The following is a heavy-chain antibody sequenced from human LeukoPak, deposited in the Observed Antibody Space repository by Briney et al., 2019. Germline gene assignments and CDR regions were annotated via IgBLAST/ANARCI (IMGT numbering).Heavy chain of an antibody. J-gene: IGHJ5*02. D-gene: IGHD3-22*01. CDR3: ARGNSGYYYPMYNWFDP. CDR1: GGSFSGYY. Sequence: ASETLSLTCAVYGGSFSGYYWSWIRQPPGKGLEWIGEINHSGSTNYNPSLKSRVTISVDTSKNQFSLKLSSVTAADTAVYYCARGNSGYYYPMYNWFDPWGQGTLVTVSS. V-gene: IGHV4-34*01. CDR2: INHSGST.